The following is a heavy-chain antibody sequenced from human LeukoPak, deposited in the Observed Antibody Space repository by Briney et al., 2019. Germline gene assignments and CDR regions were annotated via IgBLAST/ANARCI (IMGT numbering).Heavy chain of an antibody. D-gene: IGHD1-1*01. J-gene: IGHJ3*02. Sequence: PSDTVSLTCTVSGGSVSSTAYYWGCLRQTPGKGLEWIGIAYVNGHTYSNPSLKNRVTIVVDTSKNEFSLKLSSVTAADTAVYYCARLGGYNLSRNAFDIWGRGKLGSVSS. CDR3: ARLGGYNLSRNAFDI. V-gene: IGHV4-39*01. CDR2: AYVNGHT. CDR1: GGSVSSTAYY.